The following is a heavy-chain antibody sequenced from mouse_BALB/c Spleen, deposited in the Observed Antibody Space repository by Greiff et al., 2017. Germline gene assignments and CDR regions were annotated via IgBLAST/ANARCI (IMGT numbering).Heavy chain of an antibody. Sequence: EVQVVESGAELVRSGASVKLSCTASGFNIKDYYMHWVKQRPEQGLEWIGWIDPENGDTEYAPKFQGKATMTADTSSNTAYLQLSSLTSEDTAVYYCNAGDGYCWFAYWGQGTLVTVSA. J-gene: IGHJ3*01. V-gene: IGHV14-4*02. CDR2: IDPENGDT. D-gene: IGHD2-3*01. CDR1: GFNIKDYY. CDR3: NAGDGYCWFAY.